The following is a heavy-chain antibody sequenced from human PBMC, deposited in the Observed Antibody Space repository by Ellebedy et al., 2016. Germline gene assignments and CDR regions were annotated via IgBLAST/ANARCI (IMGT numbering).Heavy chain of an antibody. V-gene: IGHV3-21*01. J-gene: IGHJ4*02. CDR1: GFTFGAYS. CDR2: ISSGSDYI. D-gene: IGHD1-20*01. Sequence: GESLKISCEASGFTFGAYSMNWVRQAPGKGLEWVSSISSGSDYIYHADSLMGRFTISRDNAKNSLYLQMNSLRAEDTAVYYCARSVLITGPTPIEYWGQGTLVTVSS. CDR3: ARSVLITGPTPIEY.